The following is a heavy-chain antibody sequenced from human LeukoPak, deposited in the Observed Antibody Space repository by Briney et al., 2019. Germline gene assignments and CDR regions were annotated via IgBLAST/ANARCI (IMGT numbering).Heavy chain of an antibody. V-gene: IGHV3-11*01. CDR1: GFIFSDYY. CDR3: AAHYGGNSGY. J-gene: IGHJ4*02. D-gene: IGHD4-23*01. CDR2: ISGSGTTI. Sequence: GGSLRLSCAASGFIFSDYYMSWTRQAPGKGLEWVSYISGSGTTIKYADSMKGRFTISRDNAKRSLYLHMNSLRAEDTAVYYCAAHYGGNSGYWGQGTLVTVSS.